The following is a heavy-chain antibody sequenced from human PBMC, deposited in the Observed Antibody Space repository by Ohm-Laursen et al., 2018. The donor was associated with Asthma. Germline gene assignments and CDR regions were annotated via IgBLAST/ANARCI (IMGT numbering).Heavy chain of an antibody. Sequence: TLSLTCSVSGGSIISGGFYWSWIRQHPGKGLEWIGNIYYRGNAYYNPSLKSRVTIGLDTSKNQLSLNLNPVTAADTAVYSCARVSCTGGSCYIEHWAQGTLVTVSS. CDR3: ARVSCTGGSCYIEH. CDR2: IYYRGNA. D-gene: IGHD2-15*01. V-gene: IGHV4-31*03. J-gene: IGHJ4*02. CDR1: GGSIISGGFY.